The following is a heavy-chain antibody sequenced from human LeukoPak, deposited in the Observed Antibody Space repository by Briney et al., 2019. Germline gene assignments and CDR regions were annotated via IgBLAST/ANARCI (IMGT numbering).Heavy chain of an antibody. J-gene: IGHJ5*02. CDR2: IKQDGSEK. D-gene: IGHD1-7*01. V-gene: IGHV3-7*01. CDR3: ARAGETGTTFWFDP. Sequence: GGSLRLSCAASGFTFSAYEMNWVRQAPGKGLEWVANIKQDGSEKYYVDSVKGRFTISRDNAKNSLYLQMNSLRAEDTAVYYCARAGETGTTFWFDPWGQGTLVTVSS. CDR1: GFTFSAYE.